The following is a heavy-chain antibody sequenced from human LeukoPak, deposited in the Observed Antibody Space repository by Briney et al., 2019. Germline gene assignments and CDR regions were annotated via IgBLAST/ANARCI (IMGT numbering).Heavy chain of an antibody. J-gene: IGHJ4*02. CDR3: AKDWSDSGSLPDY. Sequence: GGSLRLSCAASGFTFDDYAMHWVRQAPGKGLEWVSGISWNSGSIGYADSVKGRFTISRDNAKNSLYLQMNSLRAEDTALYYCAKDWSDSGSLPDYWGQGTLVTVSS. CDR1: GFTFDDYA. CDR2: ISWNSGSI. V-gene: IGHV3-9*01. D-gene: IGHD1-26*01.